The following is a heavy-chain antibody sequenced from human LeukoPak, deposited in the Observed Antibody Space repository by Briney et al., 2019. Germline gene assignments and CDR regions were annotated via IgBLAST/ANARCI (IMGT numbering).Heavy chain of an antibody. J-gene: IGHJ2*01. CDR3: ARLTSSWYQDWYFDL. D-gene: IGHD6-13*01. CDR1: GGSISSSNW. CDR2: IYTSGST. Sequence: PSGTLSLTCVVSGGSISSSNWWSWVRQPPEKGLEWIGRIYTSGSTNYNPSLKSRVTMSVDTSKKQFSLKLSSVTAADTAVYYCARLTSSWYQDWYFDLWGRGTLVTVSS. V-gene: IGHV4-4*02.